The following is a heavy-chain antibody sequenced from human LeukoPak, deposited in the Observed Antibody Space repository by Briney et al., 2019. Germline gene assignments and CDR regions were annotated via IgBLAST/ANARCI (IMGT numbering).Heavy chain of an antibody. CDR1: GYTFTGYY. V-gene: IGHV1-2*02. D-gene: IGHD6-13*01. CDR2: INPNSGGT. J-gene: IGHJ4*02. CDR3: ARVPYSSSWNFDY. Sequence: ASVKVSCKASGYTFTGYYMHWVRQAPGQGLAWMGWINPNSGGTNYAQKFQGRVTMTRDTSISTAYMELSRLRSDDTAVYYCARVPYSSSWNFDYWGQGTLVTVSS.